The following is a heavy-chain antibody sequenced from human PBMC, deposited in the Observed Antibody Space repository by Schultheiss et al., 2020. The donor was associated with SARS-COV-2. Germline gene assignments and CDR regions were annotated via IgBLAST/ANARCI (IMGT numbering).Heavy chain of an antibody. CDR2: IWYDGSNK. Sequence: GGSLRLSCAASGFTFSNYVMHWVRQAPGKGLEWVAVIWYDGSNKYYADSVKGRFTISRDNSKNTLYLQMNSLGAEDTAVYYCARADLTTGFNDYWGQGTLVTVSS. V-gene: IGHV3-33*01. CDR1: GFTFSNYV. D-gene: IGHD4-17*01. CDR3: ARADLTTGFNDY. J-gene: IGHJ4*02.